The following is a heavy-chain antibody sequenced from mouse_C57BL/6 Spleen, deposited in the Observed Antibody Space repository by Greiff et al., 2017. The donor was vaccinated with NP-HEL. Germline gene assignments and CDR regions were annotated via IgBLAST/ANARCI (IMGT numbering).Heavy chain of an antibody. CDR2: INYDGSST. CDR3: ARVPTGYYFDY. D-gene: IGHD4-1*02. V-gene: IGHV5-16*01. Sequence: EVMLVESEGGLVQPGSSMKLSCTASGFTFSDYYMAWVRQVPEKGLEWVANINYDGSSTYYLDSLKSRFIISRDNAKNILYLQMSSLKSEDTATYYCARVPTGYYFDYWGQGTTLTVSS. J-gene: IGHJ2*01. CDR1: GFTFSDYY.